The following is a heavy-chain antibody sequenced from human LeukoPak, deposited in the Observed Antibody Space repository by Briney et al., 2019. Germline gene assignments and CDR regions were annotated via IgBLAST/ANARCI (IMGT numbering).Heavy chain of an antibody. J-gene: IGHJ3*02. Sequence: SETLSLTCTVSGGSISSYYWSWIRQPPGKGLEWIGYIYYSGSTNYNPSLKSRVTISVDTSRNQFSLRLSSVTAADTAVYYCARDSRVSDAFDIWGQGTMVTVSS. D-gene: IGHD5/OR15-5a*01. CDR1: GGSISSYY. V-gene: IGHV4-59*12. CDR3: ARDSRVSDAFDI. CDR2: IYYSGST.